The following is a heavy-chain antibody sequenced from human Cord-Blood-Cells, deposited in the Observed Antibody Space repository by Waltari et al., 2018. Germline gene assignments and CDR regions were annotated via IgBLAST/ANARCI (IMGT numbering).Heavy chain of an antibody. J-gene: IGHJ4*02. CDR1: GGSFSGYY. D-gene: IGHD2-2*01. CDR3: ARDGYCSSTSCYEGY. CDR2: INHSGST. V-gene: IGHV4-34*01. Sequence: QVQLQQWGAGLLKRSETLSITCAVYGGSFSGYYWSWIRQPPGKGLEWIGEINHSGSTNYNPSLKSRVTISLDTSKNQFSLKLSSVTAADTAVYYCARDGYCSSTSCYEGYWGQGTLVTVSS.